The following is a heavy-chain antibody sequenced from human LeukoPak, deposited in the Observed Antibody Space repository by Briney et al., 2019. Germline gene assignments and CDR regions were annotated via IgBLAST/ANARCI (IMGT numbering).Heavy chain of an antibody. D-gene: IGHD4-11*01. CDR3: ARGGYSYYHGNFYYYNYMDV. V-gene: IGHV4-61*01. CDR1: GGSISSGSYY. J-gene: IGHJ6*03. CDR2: MYYSGST. Sequence: SETLSLTCTVSGGSISSGSYYWGWIRQPPGKGLEWIGYMYYSGSTNYNPFLKSRVTISVDTSNNQVSLKLSSVTAADTAVYYCARGGYSYYHGNFYYYNYMDVWGKGTTVTVSS.